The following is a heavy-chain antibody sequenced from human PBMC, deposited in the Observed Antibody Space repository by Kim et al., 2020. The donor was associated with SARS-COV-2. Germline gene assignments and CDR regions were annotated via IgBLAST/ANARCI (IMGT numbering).Heavy chain of an antibody. D-gene: IGHD3-3*01. CDR1: GGTFSSYA. V-gene: IGHV1-69*04. CDR2: IIPILGIA. J-gene: IGHJ6*02. CDR3: ASHLSDFWSGYFRVYGMDV. Sequence: SVKVSCKASGGTFSSYAISWVRQAPGQGLEWMGRIIPILGIANYAQKFQGRVTITADKSTSTAYMELSSLRSEDTAVYYCASHLSDFWSGYFRVYGMDVWGQGTTVTVSS.